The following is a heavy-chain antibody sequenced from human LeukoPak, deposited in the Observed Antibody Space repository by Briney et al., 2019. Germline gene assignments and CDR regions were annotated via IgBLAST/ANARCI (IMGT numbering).Heavy chain of an antibody. CDR1: GASISSFH. Sequence: SETLSLTCTVSGASISSFHWSWIRQSPGKGLEWIGNIYYSGTTNYNPSLKSRVSLSVDTSEKQFSLQLNSVTAADTAVYYCARDPLGPSLAVDWGQGTLVTVSS. V-gene: IGHV4-59*01. CDR3: ARDPLGPSLAVD. CDR2: IYYSGTT. J-gene: IGHJ4*02. D-gene: IGHD6-19*01.